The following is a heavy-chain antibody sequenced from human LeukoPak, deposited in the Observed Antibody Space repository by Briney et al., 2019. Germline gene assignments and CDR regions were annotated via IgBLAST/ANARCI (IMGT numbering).Heavy chain of an antibody. D-gene: IGHD2-21*01. Sequence: ASVKVSCKASGYTFTSCDINWVRQATGQGLEWMGWMNPNSGNTGYAQKFQGRVTMTRNTSISTAYMELSSLRSEDTAVYYCAKSVMWWFGLGHNWFDPWGQGTLVTVSS. CDR3: AKSVMWWFGLGHNWFDP. J-gene: IGHJ5*02. CDR2: MNPNSGNT. CDR1: GYTFTSCD. V-gene: IGHV1-8*01.